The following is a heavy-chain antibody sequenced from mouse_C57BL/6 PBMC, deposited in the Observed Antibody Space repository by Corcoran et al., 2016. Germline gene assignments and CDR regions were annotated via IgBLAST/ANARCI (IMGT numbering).Heavy chain of an antibody. J-gene: IGHJ1*03. V-gene: IGHV1-26*01. CDR2: INPNNGGT. D-gene: IGHD4-1*01. CDR3: ARRGTGLYFDV. CDR1: GYTFTDYY. Sequence: EVQLQQSGPELVKPGASVKISCKASGYTFTDYYMNGVKQSHGKSLEWIGDINPNNGGTSYNQKFKGKATLTVDKSSSTAYMELRSLTSEDSAVYYCARRGTGLYFDVWGTGTTVTVSS.